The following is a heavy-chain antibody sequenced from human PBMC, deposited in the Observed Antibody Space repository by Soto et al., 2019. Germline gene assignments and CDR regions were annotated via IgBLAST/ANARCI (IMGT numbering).Heavy chain of an antibody. Sequence: PSETLSLTCAVSGGSISGNHWWSWVRQPPGKGLEWIGEIFHAGNTNYNPSLKSRVTISVDRSKNQFSLKLNSVTAADTAVYYCARQRAPDCRGGSCYTWSFDYWGQGTLVTVSS. CDR3: ARQRAPDCRGGSCYTWSFDY. J-gene: IGHJ4*02. D-gene: IGHD2-15*01. V-gene: IGHV4-4*02. CDR2: IFHAGNT. CDR1: GGSISGNHW.